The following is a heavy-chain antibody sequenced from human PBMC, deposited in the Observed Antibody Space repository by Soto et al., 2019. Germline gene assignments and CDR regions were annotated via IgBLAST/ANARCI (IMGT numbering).Heavy chain of an antibody. D-gene: IGHD3-3*01. V-gene: IGHV3-11*06. CDR2: ISGTSSDT. Sequence: PGGSLRLSCAASGFTFSDYYMNWLRQAPGKGLEWVSYISGTSSDTNYADSVKGRFTISRDNAKNSLYLQMNSLRAEDTAVYYCVSDPRVASYSGLGSLVPVSS. J-gene: IGHJ4*02. CDR3: VSDPRVASY. CDR1: GFTFSDYY.